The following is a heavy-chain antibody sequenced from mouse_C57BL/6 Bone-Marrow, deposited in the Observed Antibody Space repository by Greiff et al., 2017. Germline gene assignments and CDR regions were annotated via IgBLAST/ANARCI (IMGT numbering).Heavy chain of an antibody. Sequence: DVQLQESGPGMVKPSQSLSLTCTVTGYSITSGYDWHWIRHFPGNKLEWMGYISYSGSTNYNPSLKSRISITHDTSKNHFFLKLNSVTTEDTATYYCARGGWSASYWYFDVWGTGTTVTVSS. CDR1: GYSITSGYD. D-gene: IGHD3-3*01. V-gene: IGHV3-1*01. CDR3: ARGGWSASYWYFDV. J-gene: IGHJ1*03. CDR2: ISYSGST.